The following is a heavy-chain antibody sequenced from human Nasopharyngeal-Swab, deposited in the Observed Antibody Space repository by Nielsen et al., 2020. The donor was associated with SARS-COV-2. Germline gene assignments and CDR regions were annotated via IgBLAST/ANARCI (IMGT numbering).Heavy chain of an antibody. V-gene: IGHV1-69*13. CDR1: GGTFSSYA. CDR2: IIPIFGTA. J-gene: IGHJ6*02. Sequence: SVKVSCKASGGTFSSYAISWVRQAPGQGLEWMGGIIPIFGTANYAQKFQGRVTITADESTSTAYMKLSSLRSEDTAVYYCARDRSLEIKASSSDTYYGMDVWGQGTTVTVSS. CDR3: ARDRSLEIKASSSDTYYGMDV. D-gene: IGHD6-6*01.